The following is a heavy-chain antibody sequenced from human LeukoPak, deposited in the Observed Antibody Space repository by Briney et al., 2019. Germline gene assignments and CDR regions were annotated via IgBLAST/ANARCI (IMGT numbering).Heavy chain of an antibody. CDR1: GYTFTGYY. D-gene: IGHD2-2*01. Sequence: ASVKVSCKASGYTFTGYYMHWVRQAPGQGLEWMGWINPNSGGTNYAQKFQGRVTMTRNTSISTAYMELSSLRSEDTAVYYCARGPTSVPAAYYYYYYMDVWGKGTTVTISS. J-gene: IGHJ6*03. CDR2: INPNSGGT. V-gene: IGHV1-2*02. CDR3: ARGPTSVPAAYYYYYYMDV.